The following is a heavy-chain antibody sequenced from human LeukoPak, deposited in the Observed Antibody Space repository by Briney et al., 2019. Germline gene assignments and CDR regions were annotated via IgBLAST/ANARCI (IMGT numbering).Heavy chain of an antibody. Sequence: GGSLRLSCAASGFTVSSNYMSWVRQAPGKGLEWVSAIYSSGSTYYAASVKGRFTISRDNSKNTLYLQMNSLRAEDTAVYYCARKEVYDSSTDGLGTFDIWGQGTMVTVSS. J-gene: IGHJ3*02. V-gene: IGHV3-53*01. D-gene: IGHD3-22*01. CDR2: IYSSGST. CDR3: ARKEVYDSSTDGLGTFDI. CDR1: GFTVSSNY.